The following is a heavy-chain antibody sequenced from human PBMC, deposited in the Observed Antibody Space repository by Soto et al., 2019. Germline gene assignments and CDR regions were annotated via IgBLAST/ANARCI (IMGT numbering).Heavy chain of an antibody. J-gene: IGHJ3*02. CDR2: IYYSGST. V-gene: IGHV4-30-4*01. CDR3: ARAPRQQLVGAFDI. Sequence: SETLSLTCTVSGGSISSGDYYWSWIRQPPGKGLEWIGYIYYSGSTYYNPSLKSRVTISVDTSKNQFSLKLSSVTAADTAVYYCARAPRQQLVGAFDIWGQGTMVTVSS. D-gene: IGHD6-13*01. CDR1: GGSISSGDYY.